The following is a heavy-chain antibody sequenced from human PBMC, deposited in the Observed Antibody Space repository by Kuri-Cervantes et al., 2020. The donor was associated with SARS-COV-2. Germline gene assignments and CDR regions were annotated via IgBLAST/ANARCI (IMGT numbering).Heavy chain of an antibody. CDR1: GYIFTNYW. CDR2: IDPSDSYT. CDR3: ARQGGQNGGGAFDI. Sequence: GGSLRLSCKASGYIFTNYWITWVRQMPGKGLEWMGRIDPSDSYTNYSPSFQVHVTMSADKSIRTAYLQWSSLRASDTAMYYCARQGGQNGGGAFDIWGQGTMVTVSS. D-gene: IGHD1-1*01. V-gene: IGHV5-10-1*01. J-gene: IGHJ3*02.